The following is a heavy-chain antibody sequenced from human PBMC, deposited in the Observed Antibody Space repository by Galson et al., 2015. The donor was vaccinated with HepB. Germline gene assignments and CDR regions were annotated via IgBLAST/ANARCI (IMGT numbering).Heavy chain of an antibody. V-gene: IGHV3-48*01. D-gene: IGHD2-21*01. J-gene: IGHJ5*02. CDR2: ISSSSSTI. CDR1: GFTFSSYS. CDR3: ARDARTFIRSWFDP. Sequence: SLRLSCAASGFTFSSYSMNWVRQAPGKGLEWVSYISSSSSTIYYADSVKGRFTISRDNAKNSLYLQMNSLRAEDTAVYYCARDARTFIRSWFDPWGQGTLVTVSS.